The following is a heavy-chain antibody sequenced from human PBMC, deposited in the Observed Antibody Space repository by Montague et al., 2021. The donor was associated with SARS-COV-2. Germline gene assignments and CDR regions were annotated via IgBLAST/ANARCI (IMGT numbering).Heavy chain of an antibody. CDR1: RGSFSNYY. Sequence: SETLSLTCAVARGSFSNYYWTWIRQSPGKGLEWIGEINQGGAPNYTPFLRSGVTISLDTSKKQFSLKLNSVTVADTAVFFCARGRPVQGSFRHFDSISSGALDIWAQGSLVIVSS. J-gene: IGHJ3*02. CDR3: ARGRPVQGSFRHFDSISSGALDI. CDR2: INQGGAP. V-gene: IGHV4-34*01. D-gene: IGHD3-9*01.